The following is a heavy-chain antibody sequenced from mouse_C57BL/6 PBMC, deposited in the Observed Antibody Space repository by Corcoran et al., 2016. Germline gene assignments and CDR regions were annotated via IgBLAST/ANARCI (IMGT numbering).Heavy chain of an antibody. D-gene: IGHD2-2*01. J-gene: IGHJ3*01. CDR1: GYTFTDYY. CDR2: INPNNGGT. Sequence: EVQLQQSGPELVKPGTSVKISCKASGYTFTDYYMNWVKQSHGKSLEWIGDINPNNGGTSYNQKFKGKATLTVDKSSSTAYMELRSLTSADSAVYYCARGDGYGCAYWGQGTLVTVSA. CDR3: ARGDGYGCAY. V-gene: IGHV1-26*01.